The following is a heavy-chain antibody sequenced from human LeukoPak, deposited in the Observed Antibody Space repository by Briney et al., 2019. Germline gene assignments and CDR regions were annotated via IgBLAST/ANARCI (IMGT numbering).Heavy chain of an antibody. D-gene: IGHD3-3*01. Sequence: GASVKVSCKVSGGTFSSYAISWVRQAPGQGLEWMGGIIPIFGTANYAQRFQGRVTITTDESTSTAYMELSSLRSEDTAVYYCASGAYSDFWSGYYQDYYYMDVWGKGTTVTVSS. V-gene: IGHV1-69*05. CDR1: GGTFSSYA. CDR3: ASGAYSDFWSGYYQDYYYMDV. J-gene: IGHJ6*03. CDR2: IIPIFGTA.